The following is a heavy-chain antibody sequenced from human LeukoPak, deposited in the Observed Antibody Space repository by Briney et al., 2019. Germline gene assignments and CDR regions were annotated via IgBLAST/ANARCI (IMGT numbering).Heavy chain of an antibody. CDR3: ARPSRGYSGYDSPPGI. V-gene: IGHV5-51*01. D-gene: IGHD5-12*01. Sequence: AGESLKISCKGSGYSFTSYWIGWVRQMPGKGLEWMGIIYPGDSDTRYSPSFQGQVTTSADKSISTAYLQWSSLKASDTAMYYCARPSRGYSGYDSPPGIWGQGTLVTVSS. J-gene: IGHJ4*02. CDR1: GYSFTSYW. CDR2: IYPGDSDT.